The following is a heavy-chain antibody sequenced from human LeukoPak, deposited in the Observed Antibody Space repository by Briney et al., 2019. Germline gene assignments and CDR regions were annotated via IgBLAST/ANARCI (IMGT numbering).Heavy chain of an antibody. J-gene: IGHJ4*02. CDR1: GYTFTSYG. V-gene: IGHV1-18*01. Sequence: GASVKVSCKASGYTFTSYGISWVRQAPGQGLEWMGWISAYNGNTNYAQKLQGRVTMTTDTSTSTAYMELRSLRSDDTAVYYCASSIAAAGTPKHFDYWGQGTLVTVSS. D-gene: IGHD6-13*01. CDR3: ASSIAAAGTPKHFDY. CDR2: ISAYNGNT.